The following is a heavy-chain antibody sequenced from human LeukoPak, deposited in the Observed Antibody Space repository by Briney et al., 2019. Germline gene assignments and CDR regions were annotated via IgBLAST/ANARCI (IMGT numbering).Heavy chain of an antibody. CDR3: ARGSGWHAY. V-gene: IGHV4-59*01. D-gene: IGHD6-19*01. Sequence: SETLSLTCNVSGASMSSNYWSWIRQPPGKGLEWIGYIYYSGSTNYNPSLKSRVTISVDTSKNQFSLKLSSVTAADTAVYYCARGSGWHAYWGQGTLVTVDS. CDR2: IYYSGST. CDR1: GASMSSNY. J-gene: IGHJ4*02.